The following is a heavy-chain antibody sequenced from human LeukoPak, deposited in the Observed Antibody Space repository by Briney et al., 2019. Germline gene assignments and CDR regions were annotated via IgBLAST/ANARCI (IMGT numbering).Heavy chain of an antibody. CDR2: ISYDGSNK. CDR3: ARAGTSSWFDY. CDR1: GFTFSSYA. D-gene: IGHD6-13*01. Sequence: GRSLRLSCAASGFTFSSYAMHWVRQAPGKGLEWVAVISYDGSNKYYADSVKGRFTISRDNAKHSLYLQMNSLRAEDTAVYYCARAGTSSWFDYWGQGTLVTVSS. J-gene: IGHJ4*02. V-gene: IGHV3-30-3*01.